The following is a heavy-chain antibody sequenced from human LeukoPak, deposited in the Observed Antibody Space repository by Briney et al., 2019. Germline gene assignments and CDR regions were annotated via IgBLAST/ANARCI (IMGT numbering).Heavy chain of an antibody. Sequence: PSETLSLTCTVSGGSISSGSYYWSWIRQPAGKGLEWIGRIYTSGSTNYIPSLKSRVTISVDTSKNQFSLKLSSVTAADTAVYYCATYSNYVDYWGQGTLVTVSS. J-gene: IGHJ4*02. CDR1: GGSISSGSYY. CDR2: IYTSGST. CDR3: ATYSNYVDY. D-gene: IGHD4-11*01. V-gene: IGHV4-61*02.